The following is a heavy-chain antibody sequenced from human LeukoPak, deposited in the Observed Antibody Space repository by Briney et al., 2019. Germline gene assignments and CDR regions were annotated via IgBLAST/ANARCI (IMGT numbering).Heavy chain of an antibody. CDR1: GFTFSSYS. J-gene: IGHJ4*02. V-gene: IGHV3-21*01. CDR3: ARAWSPTVTIPPYDY. Sequence: GGSLRLSCAASGFTFSSYSMNWVRQAPGKGLEWVSSISSSSSYIDYADSVKGRFTISRDNAKNSLYLQMNSLRAEDTAVYYCARAWSPTVTIPPYDYWGQGTLVTVSS. D-gene: IGHD4-17*01. CDR2: ISSSSSYI.